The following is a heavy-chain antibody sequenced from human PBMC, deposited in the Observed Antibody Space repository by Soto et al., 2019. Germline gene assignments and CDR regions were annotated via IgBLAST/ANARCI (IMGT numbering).Heavy chain of an antibody. CDR2: IKQDGSEK. D-gene: IGHD6-13*01. V-gene: IGHV3-7*01. J-gene: IGHJ3*02. CDR3: ARSRVPPLADI. Sequence: PGGSLKLSCAASGYSFSSYWMSWVRQVPGKGLEWVANIKQDGSEKYYGGSVKGRVTISRDNAKNSMYLQMNSLRAEVTALYYCARSRVPPLADIGGLGTMVTVS. CDR1: GYSFSSYW.